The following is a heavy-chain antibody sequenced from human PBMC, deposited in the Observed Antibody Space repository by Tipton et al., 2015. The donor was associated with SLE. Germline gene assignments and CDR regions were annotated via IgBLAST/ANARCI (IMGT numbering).Heavy chain of an antibody. CDR3: ARDRHYRGNVWFDP. CDR1: GGSISSKTYY. J-gene: IGHJ5*02. Sequence: TLSLTCTVSGGSISSKTYYWGWIRQPPGKGLEWMGSMYYSGSTYYNPSLKSRVTISVDTSKNQFSLKLNSVTAADTAVYYCARDRHYRGNVWFDPWGRGTLVTVSS. V-gene: IGHV4-39*07. D-gene: IGHD5-12*01. CDR2: MYYSGST.